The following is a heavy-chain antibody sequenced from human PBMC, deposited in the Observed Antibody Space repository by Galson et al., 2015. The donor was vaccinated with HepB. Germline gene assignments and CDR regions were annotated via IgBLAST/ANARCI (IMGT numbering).Heavy chain of an antibody. V-gene: IGHV1-18*01. CDR3: ARVVIAYYYMDV. D-gene: IGHD3-10*01. CDR1: GYTFTSYG. Sequence: SVKVSCKASGYTFTSYGISWVRQAPGQGLEWMGWISANNGNTNYAQKLQGRVTMTTDTSTSTAYMELRSLRSDDTAVYYCARVVIAYYYMDVWGKGTTVTVSS. CDR2: ISANNGNT. J-gene: IGHJ6*03.